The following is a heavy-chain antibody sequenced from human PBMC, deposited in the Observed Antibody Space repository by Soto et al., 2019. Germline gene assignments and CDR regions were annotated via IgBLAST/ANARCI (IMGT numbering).Heavy chain of an antibody. CDR2: VYTSDYT. D-gene: IGHD5-12*01. CDR1: GASIRSDY. Sequence: SETLSLTCSVSGASIRSDYWHWIRQPPEKGLEWIGYVYTSDYTRYSSSLKSRVTISVDTSKSQFYLRLNSVTAADTAVYYCASSAGHSVDFFSYNCMDFWCQGTTVTVSS. J-gene: IGHJ6*02. V-gene: IGHV4-4*08. CDR3: ASSAGHSVDFFSYNCMDF.